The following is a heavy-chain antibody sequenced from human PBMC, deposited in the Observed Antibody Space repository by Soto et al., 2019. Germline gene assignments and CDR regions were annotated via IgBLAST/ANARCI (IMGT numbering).Heavy chain of an antibody. D-gene: IGHD3-10*01. CDR3: AKDGYGSGLNYYMDV. V-gene: IGHV3-23*01. J-gene: IGHJ6*03. Sequence: GGSLRLSCAASGFTFRSYAMSWVRQAPGKGLEWVSGIISSGGSTYYADSVKGRFTISRGNSKNTLYLQMNSLRAEDTAVYYCAKDGYGSGLNYYMDVWGKGTTVTVSS. CDR1: GFTFRSYA. CDR2: IISSGGST.